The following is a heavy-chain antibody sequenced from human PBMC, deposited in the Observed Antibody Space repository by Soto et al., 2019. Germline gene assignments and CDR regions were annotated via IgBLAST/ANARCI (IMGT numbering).Heavy chain of an antibody. CDR3: ASPPANSYYYGMDV. V-gene: IGHV1-69*12. D-gene: IGHD6-25*01. Sequence: QVQLVQSGAEVKKPGSSVKVSCKASGGTFRSYAISWVRRAPGQGLEWMGGIIPIFGTANYAQKFQGSVTITADDFTSPAYMELSRLRSEDTTVYYCASPPANSYYYGMDVWGQGTTVTVSS. CDR1: GGTFRSYA. J-gene: IGHJ6*02. CDR2: IIPIFGTA.